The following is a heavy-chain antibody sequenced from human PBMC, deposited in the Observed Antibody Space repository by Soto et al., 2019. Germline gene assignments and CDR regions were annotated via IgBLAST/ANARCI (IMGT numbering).Heavy chain of an antibody. CDR2: INPTGGST. Sequence: QVQLVQSGAEVKKPGASVRVSCKASGYSFSSHYMHWVKQAPGQGLEWLGIINPTGGSTTYAQKFQGRVTLTADTDTKTVYMELRSLRSADTARYYCARDGGAIFPTKKRFYYHYGLDVWGQGTTVTVSS. J-gene: IGHJ6*02. V-gene: IGHV1-46*01. D-gene: IGHD3-3*01. CDR3: ARDGGAIFPTKKRFYYHYGLDV. CDR1: GYSFSSHY.